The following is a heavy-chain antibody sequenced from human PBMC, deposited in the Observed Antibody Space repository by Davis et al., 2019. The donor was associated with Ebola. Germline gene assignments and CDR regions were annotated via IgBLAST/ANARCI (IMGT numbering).Heavy chain of an antibody. Sequence: GGSLRLSCAASGFTFSSYWMSWVRQAPGKGLEWVANIKHDGSDKHYVDSVKGRFTISRDNAKNSLFMQMNSQRAEDTAVYYCARDRYYTIDVWGQGTTVTVSS. J-gene: IGHJ6*02. D-gene: IGHD3-10*01. V-gene: IGHV3-7*01. CDR3: ARDRYYTIDV. CDR1: GFTFSSYW. CDR2: IKHDGSDK.